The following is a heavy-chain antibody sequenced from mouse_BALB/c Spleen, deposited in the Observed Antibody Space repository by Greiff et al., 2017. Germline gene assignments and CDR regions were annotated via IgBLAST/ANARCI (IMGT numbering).Heavy chain of an antibody. V-gene: IGHV3-2*02. J-gene: IGHJ3*01. CDR3: ASYDYDGAWFAY. D-gene: IGHD2-4*01. CDR1: GYSITSDYA. CDR2: ISYSGST. Sequence: VQLQQSGPGLVKPSQSLSLTCTVTGYSITSDYAWNWIRQFPGNKLEWMGYISYSGSTSYNPSLKSRISITRDTSKNQFFLQLNSVTTEDTATYYCASYDYDGAWFAYWGQGTLVTVSA.